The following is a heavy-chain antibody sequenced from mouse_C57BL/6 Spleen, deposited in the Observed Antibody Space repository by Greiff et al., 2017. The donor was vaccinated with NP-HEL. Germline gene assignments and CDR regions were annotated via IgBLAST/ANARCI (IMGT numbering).Heavy chain of an antibody. Sequence: EVQLQQSGPELVKPGASVKMSCKASGYTFTDYNMHWVKQSHGKSREWIGYINPNNGGTSYNQKFKGKATLTVNKSSSTAYMELRSLTSEDSAVYYCAIIYYYGSSWAYWGQGTLVTVSA. CDR2: INPNNGGT. V-gene: IGHV1-22*01. D-gene: IGHD1-1*01. CDR3: AIIYYYGSSWAY. CDR1: GYTFTDYN. J-gene: IGHJ3*01.